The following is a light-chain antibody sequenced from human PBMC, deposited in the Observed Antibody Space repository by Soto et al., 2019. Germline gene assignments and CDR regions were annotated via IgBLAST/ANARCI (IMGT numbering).Light chain of an antibody. CDR3: AKWDDSLRVYV. J-gene: IGLJ1*01. Sequence: QSVLPQPPSASGTPGQRVTISCSTSNSRSGSNYVYWYQQLPGAAPKLLIYRNDQRPSGVPDRFSGSKSGTSASLAINGLRSEDEGDYFCAKWDDSLRVYVFGSGTKLTVL. CDR1: NSRSGSNY. CDR2: RND. V-gene: IGLV1-47*01.